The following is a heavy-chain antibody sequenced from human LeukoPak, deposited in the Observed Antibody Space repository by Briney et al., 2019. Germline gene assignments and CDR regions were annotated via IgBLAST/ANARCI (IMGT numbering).Heavy chain of an antibody. J-gene: IGHJ4*02. CDR2: IHYTGST. CDR3: ARDRVVVVAERSFDY. V-gene: IGHV4-59*12. Sequence: SETLSLTCTVSGGSISSYYWSWIRQSPGKGLECIGYIHYTGSTNYNPSLKSRVTISVETSKNQFSLKLSSVTAADTAVYYCARDRVVVVAERSFDYLGQGTLVTVSS. D-gene: IGHD2-15*01. CDR1: GGSISSYY.